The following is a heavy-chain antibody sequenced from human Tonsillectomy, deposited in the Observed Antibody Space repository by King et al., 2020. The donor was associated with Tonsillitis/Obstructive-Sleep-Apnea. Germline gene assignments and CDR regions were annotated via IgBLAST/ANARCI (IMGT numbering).Heavy chain of an antibody. CDR2: IYYNDDT. CDR1: AGSVSSRSYY. D-gene: IGHD6-19*01. J-gene: IGHJ6*03. CDR3: ARQSNSGSLYYYYYMDV. V-gene: IGHV4-39*01. Sequence: QLQESGPGLVKPSETLSLTCTVSAGSVSSRSYYWGWIRQPPGKGPEWIGSIYYNDDTYYNPSLKSRVTISVDTSVNQFFLRLSSVTAADTAVYYCARQSNSGSLYYYYYMDVWGKGTTVTVSS.